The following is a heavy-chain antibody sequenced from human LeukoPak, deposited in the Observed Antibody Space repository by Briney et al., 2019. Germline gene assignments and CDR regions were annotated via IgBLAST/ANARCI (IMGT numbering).Heavy chain of an antibody. V-gene: IGHV3-48*02. D-gene: IGHD6-13*01. Sequence: GGSLRLSCAASGFTFSSYSMNWVRQAPGKGLEWVSYISSSSTIYYADSVQGRFTISRDNAKNSLYLQMNSLRDEDTAVYYCARGPYGSSWINNWFDPWGQGTLVTVSS. J-gene: IGHJ5*02. CDR2: ISSSSTI. CDR3: ARGPYGSSWINNWFDP. CDR1: GFTFSSYS.